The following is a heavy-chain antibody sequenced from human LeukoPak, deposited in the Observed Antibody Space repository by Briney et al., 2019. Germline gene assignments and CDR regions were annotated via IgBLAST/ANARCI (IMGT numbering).Heavy chain of an antibody. J-gene: IGHJ4*02. Sequence: GGSLRLSCAASGFIFSSYSMNWVRQAPGKGLEWVSSISSSSSYIYYADSVKGRFTISRDNAKNSLYLQMDSLRAEDTAVYYCARDYAGDTSGLVLDYWGQGTLVTVSS. CDR2: ISSSSSYI. D-gene: IGHD3-22*01. CDR3: ARDYAGDTSGLVLDY. CDR1: GFIFSSYS. V-gene: IGHV3-21*04.